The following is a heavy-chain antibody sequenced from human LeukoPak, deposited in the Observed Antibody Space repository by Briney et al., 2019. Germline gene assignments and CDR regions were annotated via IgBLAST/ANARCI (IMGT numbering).Heavy chain of an antibody. CDR2: ISSGTYI. V-gene: IGHV3-48*03. Sequence: GGSLRLFCVASGFTFSRFEMNWVRQAPGKGLEWISHISSGTYIAYADSVKGRFTISRDNAKNSLYLQMNSLRAEDTALYYCARDREVGATHFDYWGQGTLVTVSS. J-gene: IGHJ4*02. D-gene: IGHD1-26*01. CDR3: ARDREVGATHFDY. CDR1: GFTFSRFE.